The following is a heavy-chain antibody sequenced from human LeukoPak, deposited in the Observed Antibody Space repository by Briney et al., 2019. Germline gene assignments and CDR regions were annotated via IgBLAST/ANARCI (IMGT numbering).Heavy chain of an antibody. V-gene: IGHV3-30-3*01. D-gene: IGHD1-26*01. CDR3: ARDQEVGAADY. J-gene: IGHJ4*02. Sequence: GGSLRLSCAASGFTFSSYAMHWVRQAPGKGLEWVAVISYDGSNKYYADSVKGRFTISRDNSKNALYLQMNSLRAEDTAVYYCARDQEVGAADYWGQGTLVTVSS. CDR2: ISYDGSNK. CDR1: GFTFSSYA.